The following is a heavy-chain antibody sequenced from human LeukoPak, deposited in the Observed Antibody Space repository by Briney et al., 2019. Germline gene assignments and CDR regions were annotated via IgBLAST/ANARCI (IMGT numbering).Heavy chain of an antibody. CDR1: GGSFSGYY. D-gene: IGHD3-3*01. Sequence: PSETLSLTCAVYGGSFSGYYWSWIRQPPGKGLEWIGEINHSGSTNYNPSLKSRVTISVDTSKNQFSLKLSSVTAADTAVYYCARQKAYYDFWSGYFRYFDYWGQGTLVTVSS. V-gene: IGHV4-34*01. J-gene: IGHJ4*02. CDR3: ARQKAYYDFWSGYFRYFDY. CDR2: INHSGST.